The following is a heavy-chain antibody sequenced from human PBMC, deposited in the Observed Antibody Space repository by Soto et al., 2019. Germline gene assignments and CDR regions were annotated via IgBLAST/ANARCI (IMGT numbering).Heavy chain of an antibody. J-gene: IGHJ6*02. V-gene: IGHV3-49*04. D-gene: IGHD6-19*01. CDR3: TRCEGKWLACDGMDV. Sequence: LRLSCTASGFTFGDYAMSWVRQAPGKGLEWVGFIRSKAYGGTTEYAASVKGRFTISRDDSKSIAYLQMNSLKTEDTAVYYCTRCEGKWLACDGMDVWGQGTTVTVSS. CDR2: IRSKAYGGTT. CDR1: GFTFGDYA.